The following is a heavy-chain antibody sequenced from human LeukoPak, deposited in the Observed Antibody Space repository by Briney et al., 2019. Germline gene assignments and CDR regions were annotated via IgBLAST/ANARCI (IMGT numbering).Heavy chain of an antibody. CDR3: AKNGDRGAYCSGGSCYPYYYYYIDV. D-gene: IGHD2-15*01. J-gene: IGHJ6*03. V-gene: IGHV3-23*01. CDR1: GFTFSSYA. Sequence: GGSLRLSCAASGFTFSSYAMSWLRQAPGKGREGFSAISGGSGSNAYAVSVKGRFTISRDNSKITLYLQMNSLRAEDTAIYYCAKNGDRGAYCSGGSCYPYYYYYIDVWGKGTTVTISS. CDR2: ISGGSGSN.